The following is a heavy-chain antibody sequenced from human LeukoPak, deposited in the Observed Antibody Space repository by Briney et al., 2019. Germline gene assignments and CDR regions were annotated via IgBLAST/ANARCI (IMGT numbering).Heavy chain of an antibody. CDR2: LSYDGSNK. D-gene: IGHD3-22*01. V-gene: IGHV3-30*18. J-gene: IGHJ3*02. CDR3: AKRGDSSGYAFDI. CDR1: GFTFSSYG. Sequence: GGSLRLSCAASGFTFSSYGMHWVRQAPGKGLEWVAALSYDGSNKYYADSVKGRFTISRDNSKNTLYLQMNSLGAEDTAVYYCAKRGDSSGYAFDIWGQGTMVTVSS.